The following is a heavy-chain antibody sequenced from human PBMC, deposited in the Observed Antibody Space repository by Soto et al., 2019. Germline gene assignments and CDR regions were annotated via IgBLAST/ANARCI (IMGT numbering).Heavy chain of an antibody. Sequence: EVQLVESGGGLVKPGGSLRLSCAASGFTFSSYSMNWVRQAPGKGLEWVSSISSSSSYIYYADSVKGRFTISRDNAKNSLYLQMNSLRAEDTAVYYCARDLYSSSWGNYYYGMDVWGQGTTVTVSS. CDR3: ARDLYSSSWGNYYYGMDV. D-gene: IGHD6-13*01. J-gene: IGHJ6*02. CDR1: GFTFSSYS. CDR2: ISSSSSYI. V-gene: IGHV3-21*01.